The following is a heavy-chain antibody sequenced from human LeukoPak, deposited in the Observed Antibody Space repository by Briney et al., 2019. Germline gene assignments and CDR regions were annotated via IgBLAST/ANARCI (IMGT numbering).Heavy chain of an antibody. Sequence: PGGSLRLSCAASGFTFSSYWMSWVRQAPGKGLEWVAVISYDGSNKYYADSVKGRFTISRDNSKNTLYLQMNSLRAEDTAVYYCARDLTPYYYYYGMDVWGQGTTVTVSS. CDR3: ARDLTPYYYYYGMDV. V-gene: IGHV3-30-3*01. CDR1: GFTFSSYW. D-gene: IGHD2-15*01. CDR2: ISYDGSNK. J-gene: IGHJ6*02.